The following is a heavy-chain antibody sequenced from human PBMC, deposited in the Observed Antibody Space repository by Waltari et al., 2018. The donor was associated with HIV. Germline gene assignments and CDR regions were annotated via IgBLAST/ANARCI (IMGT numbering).Heavy chain of an antibody. CDR2: IYPAESGT. CDR1: GYSFTSYW. J-gene: IGHJ3*02. Sequence: EVQLVQSGAEVKKPGQSLKISCKGSGYSFTSYWIGWVRQAPGTGLEWMGDIYPAESGTTYKPSFRGQDTSSVDTSISTAYVQWRSLKASDTAVYFCARRLVGADAFEIWGQGTEVIVSS. CDR3: ARRLVGADAFEI. V-gene: IGHV5-51*03. D-gene: IGHD1-26*01.